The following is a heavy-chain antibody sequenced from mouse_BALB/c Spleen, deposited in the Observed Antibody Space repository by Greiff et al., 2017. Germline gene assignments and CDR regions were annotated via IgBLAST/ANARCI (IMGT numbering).Heavy chain of an antibody. D-gene: IGHD1-1*01. CDR1: GYSITSGYY. Sequence: EVKLQESGPGLVKPSQSLSLTCSVTGYSITSGYYWNWIRQFPGNKLEWMGYISYDGSNNYNPSLKNRISITRDTSKNQFFLKLNSVTTEDTATYYCARDGNYGSSYDYFDYWGQGTTLTVSS. V-gene: IGHV3-6*02. CDR2: ISYDGSN. J-gene: IGHJ2*01. CDR3: ARDGNYGSSYDYFDY.